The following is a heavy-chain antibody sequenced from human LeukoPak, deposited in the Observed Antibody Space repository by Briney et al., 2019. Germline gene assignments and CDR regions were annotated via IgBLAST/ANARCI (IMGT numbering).Heavy chain of an antibody. V-gene: IGHV3-49*04. CDR2: IRSKTYGGTT. Sequence: PGGSLRLSCTTSGFTFGDYAMSWVRQAPGKGLEWVGFIRSKTYGGTTEYAASVKGRFTTSRDDSKSIAYLQMNSLKTEDTAVYYCVGGSFFDYWGQGTLVTVSS. CDR1: GFTFGDYA. J-gene: IGHJ4*02. D-gene: IGHD1-26*01. CDR3: VGGSFFDY.